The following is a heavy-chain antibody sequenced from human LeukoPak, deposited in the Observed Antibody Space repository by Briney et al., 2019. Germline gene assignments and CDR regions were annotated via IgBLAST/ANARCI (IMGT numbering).Heavy chain of an antibody. CDR1: GGTFSSYA. J-gene: IGHJ3*02. D-gene: IGHD1-26*01. V-gene: IGHV1-69*13. CDR3: ARPQGGSGEGFDAFDI. Sequence: ASVKVSCKASGGTFSSYAISWVRQAPGQGLEWMGGIIPIFGTANYAQKFQGRVTITADESTSTAYMELRSLRSDDTAVYYCARPQGGSGEGFDAFDIWGQGTRVTVSS. CDR2: IIPIFGTA.